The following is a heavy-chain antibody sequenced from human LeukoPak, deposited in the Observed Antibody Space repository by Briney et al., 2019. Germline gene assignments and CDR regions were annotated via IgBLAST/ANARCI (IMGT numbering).Heavy chain of an antibody. CDR2: IWYDGSNK. D-gene: IGHD3-3*01. J-gene: IGHJ3*02. V-gene: IGHV3-33*03. Sequence: GGSLRLSCTASGFTFSSYGMHWVRQAPGKGLEWVAVIWYDGSNKYYADSVKGRFTISRDNAKNSLYLQMNSLRAKDTAVYYCASGLYYDFWSGYYPVAFDIWGQGTMVTVSS. CDR1: GFTFSSYG. CDR3: ASGLYYDFWSGYYPVAFDI.